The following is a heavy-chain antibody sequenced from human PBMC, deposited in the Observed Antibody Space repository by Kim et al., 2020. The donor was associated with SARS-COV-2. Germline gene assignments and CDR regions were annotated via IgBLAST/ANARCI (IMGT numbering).Heavy chain of an antibody. V-gene: IGHV3-30*07. J-gene: IGHJ4*02. CDR3: ARGLLWFGELLWGFDY. Sequence: VKGRFTISRDNSKNTLYLQMNSLRAEDTAVYYCARGLLWFGELLWGFDYWGQGTLVTVSS. D-gene: IGHD3-10*01.